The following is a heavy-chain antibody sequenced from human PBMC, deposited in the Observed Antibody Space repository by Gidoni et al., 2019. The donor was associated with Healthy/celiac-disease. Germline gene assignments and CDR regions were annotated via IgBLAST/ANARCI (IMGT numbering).Heavy chain of an antibody. CDR2: IVVSSGNT. Sequence: QMQLVQSGPEVKKPGTSVKVSCQASGFTFTSSAVQWVRQARGQRPEWIAWIVVSSGNTNYAQKFQERVTITRDMSTSTAYMELSSLRSEDTAVYYCAADGGITPIDYWGQGTLVTVSS. CDR3: AADGGITPIDY. CDR1: GFTFTSSA. J-gene: IGHJ4*02. V-gene: IGHV1-58*01. D-gene: IGHD3-10*01.